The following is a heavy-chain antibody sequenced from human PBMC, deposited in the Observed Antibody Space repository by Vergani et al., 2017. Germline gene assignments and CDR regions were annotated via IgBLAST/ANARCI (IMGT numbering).Heavy chain of an antibody. CDR2: IHTDGST. Sequence: QVQLLESGPGLLKPSETLSLTCSVSGDSMNTYYWTWFRQPPGKGLEWIGHIHTDGSTDLNPSFKSRVSISVDTSKSQFSLKLNSVTVADTAVYYCARSRPYCTSGSCPAIWGQGTLVTVSS. D-gene: IGHD2-15*01. CDR3: ARSRPYCTSGSCPAI. J-gene: IGHJ4*02. CDR1: GDSMNTYY. V-gene: IGHV4-4*09.